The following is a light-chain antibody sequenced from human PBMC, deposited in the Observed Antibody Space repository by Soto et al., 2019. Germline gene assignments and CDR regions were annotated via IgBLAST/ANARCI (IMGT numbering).Light chain of an antibody. V-gene: IGKV1-5*01. CDR2: GAS. Sequence: DIQMTQSPSTLSASVGDRVTFTCRASQSVSIWLAWYQQKPGKAPKLLISGASTLESGVPSRFSGSGSGTKFTLTISSLQPDVFAIFYCKKKKNYLTLGQGTKVNIK. J-gene: IGKJ1*01. CDR1: QSVSIW. CDR3: KKKKNYLT.